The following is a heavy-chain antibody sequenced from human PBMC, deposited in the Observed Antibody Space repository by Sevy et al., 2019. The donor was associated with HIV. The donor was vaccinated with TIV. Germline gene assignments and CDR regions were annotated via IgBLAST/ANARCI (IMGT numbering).Heavy chain of an antibody. Sequence: GGSLRLSCAASGFSYSSYGMHWVRQAPGKGLEWVAYIQYDGSNKDYADSVKGRFTISRDNSKNGLDLQMNSLRVEDTAVYYCVKEGGGEGGDHWGQGTLVTVSS. V-gene: IGHV3-30*02. J-gene: IGHJ4*02. CDR1: GFSYSSYG. CDR2: IQYDGSNK. D-gene: IGHD2-21*01. CDR3: VKEGGGEGGDH.